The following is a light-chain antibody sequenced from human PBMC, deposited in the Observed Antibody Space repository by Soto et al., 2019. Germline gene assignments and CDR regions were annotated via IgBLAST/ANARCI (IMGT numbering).Light chain of an antibody. CDR1: QTINGR. Sequence: GDRVTITCRASQTINGRLAWYQQKPGRPPTLLIYDVSFLESGAPSRFSVSGSGTDFTLTISSLRPDDFATFYCQQYKVYPYTFGQGSRLDIQ. V-gene: IGKV1-5*01. CDR3: QQYKVYPYT. CDR2: DVS. J-gene: IGKJ2*01.